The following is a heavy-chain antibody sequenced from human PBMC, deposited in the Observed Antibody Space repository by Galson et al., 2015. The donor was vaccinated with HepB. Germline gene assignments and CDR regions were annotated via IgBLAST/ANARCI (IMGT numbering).Heavy chain of an antibody. CDR2: IRYDGNNK. CDR3: ARDASEWSRDY. CDR1: GFTFSSYG. V-gene: IGHV3-30*02. Sequence: SLRLSCAASGFTFSSYGMHWVRQAPGKGLEWVAFIRYDGNNKYYADSVKGRFTISRDNSKKTLYLQMNSLRVEDTAVYYCARDASEWSRDYWGQGTLVAVSS. D-gene: IGHD3-3*01. J-gene: IGHJ4*02.